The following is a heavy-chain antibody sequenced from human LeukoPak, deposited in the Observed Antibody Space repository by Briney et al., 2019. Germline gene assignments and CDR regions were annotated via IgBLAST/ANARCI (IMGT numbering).Heavy chain of an antibody. V-gene: IGHV4-30-2*05. Sequence: SETLSLTCAVSGVAISRGGYAWNWIRQPPGKGLEWIAYIYHSGTTYYNPSLKSRATISVDTSKNQISLKLSSVTAADTALYYCARVWTDSGSYYDDRGAFDYWGQGTLVTVSS. D-gene: IGHD1-26*01. CDR2: IYHSGTT. CDR3: ARVWTDSGSYYDDRGAFDY. J-gene: IGHJ4*02. CDR1: GVAISRGGYA.